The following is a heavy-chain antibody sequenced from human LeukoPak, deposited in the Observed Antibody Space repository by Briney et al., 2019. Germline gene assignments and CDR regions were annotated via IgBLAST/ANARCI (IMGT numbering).Heavy chain of an antibody. CDR1: GYTFTGYY. V-gene: IGHV1-2*02. D-gene: IGHD1-26*01. J-gene: IGHJ6*03. Sequence: ASVKVSCKTSGYTFTGYYVHWVRQAPGQGLEWMGWINPDSGDTKYSQKFQGRVTMTRETSISTAYMELSRLRSDDTALYYCARDSGTYYYYYYYMDVWGKGTTVTISS. CDR2: INPDSGDT. CDR3: ARDSGTYYYYYYYMDV.